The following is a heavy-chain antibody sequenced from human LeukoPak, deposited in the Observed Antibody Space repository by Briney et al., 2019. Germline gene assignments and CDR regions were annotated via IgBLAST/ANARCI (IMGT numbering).Heavy chain of an antibody. Sequence: PGGSLRLSCAASGFTFSHYGMHWVRQAPGKGLVWVSRINGDGSRTNYADSVEGRFTISRDNAKNTVYLQMNSLRAEDTAVYYCARGATYAYYFDYWGQGILVTVSS. J-gene: IGHJ4*02. CDR1: GFTFSHYG. CDR3: ARGATYAYYFDY. V-gene: IGHV3-74*01. CDR2: INGDGSRT. D-gene: IGHD4-17*01.